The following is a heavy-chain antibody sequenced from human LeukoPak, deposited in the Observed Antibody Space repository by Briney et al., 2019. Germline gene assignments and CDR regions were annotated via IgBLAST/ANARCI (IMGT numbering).Heavy chain of an antibody. Sequence: SETLSLTCTVSGGSISSYYWRWIRQPPGKGLEWIGYIYYSGSTNYNPSLKSRVTISVDTSKNQFSLKLSSVTAADTAVYYCARNQLGYCSSTSCPEGYYFDYWGQGTLVTVSS. CDR1: GGSISSYY. D-gene: IGHD2-2*01. CDR3: ARNQLGYCSSTSCPEGYYFDY. V-gene: IGHV4-59*01. J-gene: IGHJ4*02. CDR2: IYYSGST.